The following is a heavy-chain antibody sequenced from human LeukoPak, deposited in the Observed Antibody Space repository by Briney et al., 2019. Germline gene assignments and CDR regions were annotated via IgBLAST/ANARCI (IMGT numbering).Heavy chain of an antibody. D-gene: IGHD1-26*01. CDR1: EFTFSSYA. Sequence: GESLRLSCAASEFTFSSYAMSWVRQAPGKGLEWVSAISGSGGSTYYADSVKGRFTISRDNSKNTLYLQMNSLRAEDTAVYYCAKPPRYSGTYAPPGYWGQGTLVTVSS. V-gene: IGHV3-23*01. CDR3: AKPPRYSGTYAPPGY. J-gene: IGHJ4*02. CDR2: ISGSGGST.